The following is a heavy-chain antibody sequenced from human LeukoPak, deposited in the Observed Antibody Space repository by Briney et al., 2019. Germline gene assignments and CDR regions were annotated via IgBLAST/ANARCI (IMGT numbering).Heavy chain of an antibody. CDR1: GGSFSGYY. CDR3: ARAGSAKRKCSSSWYRY. V-gene: IGHV4-34*01. Sequence: SETLSLTCAVYGGSFSGYYWSWIRQPPGKGLEWIGEINHSGSTNYNPSLKSRVTISVDTSKNQFSLKLSSVTAADTAVYYCARAGSAKRKCSSSWYRYWGQGTLVTVSS. J-gene: IGHJ4*02. CDR2: INHSGST. D-gene: IGHD6-13*01.